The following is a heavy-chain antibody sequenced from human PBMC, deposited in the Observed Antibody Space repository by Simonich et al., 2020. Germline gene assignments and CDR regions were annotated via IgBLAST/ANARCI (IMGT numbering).Heavy chain of an antibody. D-gene: IGHD6-6*01. Sequence: QVQLVQSGAEVKKPGASVKVSCKASGYTFTGYYMHWVRQAPGQGLEWMRWSNPNSGGKNYAQKFQGRVTMTRDTSISTAYMELSRLRSDDTAVYYCARARLYSSSHAFDIWGQGTMVTVSS. CDR2: SNPNSGGK. CDR3: ARARLYSSSHAFDI. V-gene: IGHV1-2*02. CDR1: GYTFTGYY. J-gene: IGHJ3*02.